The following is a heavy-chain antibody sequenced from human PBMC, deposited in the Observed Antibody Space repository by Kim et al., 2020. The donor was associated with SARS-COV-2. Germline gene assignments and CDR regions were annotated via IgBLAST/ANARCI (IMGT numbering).Heavy chain of an antibody. CDR2: IYYSGST. CDR3: ARGGAASGTHNWFDP. V-gene: IGHV4-59*01. D-gene: IGHD6-13*01. Sequence: SDTLSLTCTVSGGSISSYYWSWIRQPPGKGLEWIGDIYYSGSTNYNPSLKSRVTISVDTSKNQFSLKLSSVTAADTAVYYCARGGAASGTHNWFDPWGQGTLVTVSS. J-gene: IGHJ5*02. CDR1: GGSISSYY.